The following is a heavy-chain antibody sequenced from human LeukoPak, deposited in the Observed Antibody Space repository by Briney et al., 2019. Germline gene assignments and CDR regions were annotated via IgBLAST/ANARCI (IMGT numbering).Heavy chain of an antibody. CDR1: GYSFTSYW. CDR2: IYPGDSDT. J-gene: IGHJ6*03. CDR3: ARCGAVYYMDV. D-gene: IGHD6-19*01. Sequence: GGALRISCEGSGYSFTSYWVGWVRQMPGKGLEGMGIIYPGDSDTRYSPSFQGQVTISADKSISTAYLQWSSLKASDTAMYYCARCGAVYYMDVWGKGTTVTVSS. V-gene: IGHV5-51*01.